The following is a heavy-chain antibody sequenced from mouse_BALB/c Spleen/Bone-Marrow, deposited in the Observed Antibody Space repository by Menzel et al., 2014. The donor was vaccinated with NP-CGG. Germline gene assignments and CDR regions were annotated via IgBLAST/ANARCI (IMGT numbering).Heavy chain of an antibody. J-gene: IGHJ4*01. CDR2: ISNGGGST. CDR1: GFTFSSYS. Sequence: EVQGVESGGGLVQPGGSLKLSCAASGFTFSSYSMPWVRQTPEKRLEWVAYISNGGGSTYYPDTVKGRFTISRDNAKNTLYLQMSSLKSEDTAMYYCARQLGLRVDYWGQGSSVTVSS. V-gene: IGHV5-12-2*01. CDR3: ARQLGLRVDY. D-gene: IGHD3-1*01.